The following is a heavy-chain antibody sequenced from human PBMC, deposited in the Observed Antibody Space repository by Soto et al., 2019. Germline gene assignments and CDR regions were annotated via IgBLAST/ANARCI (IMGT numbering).Heavy chain of an antibody. CDR2: TYYRSKWYN. J-gene: IGHJ6*02. CDR1: GDSVSSNSAA. D-gene: IGHD3-9*01. Sequence: PSQTLSLTCAISGDSVSSNSAAWNWIRQSPSRGLEWLGRTYYRSKWYNDYAVSVKSRITINPDTSKNQFSLQLNSVTPEDTAVYYCARVVGNSGVLRYFDWLLEKGGYGMDVWGQGTTVTVSS. V-gene: IGHV6-1*01. CDR3: ARVVGNSGVLRYFDWLLEKGGYGMDV.